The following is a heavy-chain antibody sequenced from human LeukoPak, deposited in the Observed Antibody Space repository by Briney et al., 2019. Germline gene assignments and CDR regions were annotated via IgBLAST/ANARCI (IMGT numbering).Heavy chain of an antibody. D-gene: IGHD6-6*01. CDR3: ARGKSIAARIFDY. CDR2: INHSGST. V-gene: IGHV4-34*01. Sequence: PSETLSLTCAVYGGSFSGYYWSWNRQPPGKGLEWIGEINHSGSTNYNPSLKSRVTISVDTSKNQFSLKLSSVTAADTAVYYCARGKSIAARIFDYWGQGTLVTVSS. J-gene: IGHJ4*02. CDR1: GGSFSGYY.